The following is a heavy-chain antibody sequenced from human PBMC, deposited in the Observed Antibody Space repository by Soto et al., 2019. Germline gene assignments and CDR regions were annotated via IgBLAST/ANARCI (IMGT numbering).Heavy chain of an antibody. Sequence: GGSLRLSCAASGFTFSNYWMSWVRQAPGKGLEWVANIKQDGTEKNYVDSVKGRFTISRDNAKNSLYLQMNSLRAEDTAVYYCAASAYSNYGYWGQGTLGTVSS. V-gene: IGHV3-7*01. J-gene: IGHJ4*02. D-gene: IGHD4-4*01. CDR1: GFTFSNYW. CDR3: AASAYSNYGY. CDR2: IKQDGTEK.